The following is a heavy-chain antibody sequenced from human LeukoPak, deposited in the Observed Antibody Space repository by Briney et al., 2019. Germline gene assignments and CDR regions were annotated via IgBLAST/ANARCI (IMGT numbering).Heavy chain of an antibody. CDR2: IYYSGST. CDR1: GGSISSGGYY. V-gene: IGHV4-31*03. Sequence: SETLSLTCTVSGGSISSGGYYWSWIRQHPGKGLEWIGYIYYSGSTYYNPSLKSRVTISVDTSKNQFSLKLSSVTAADTAVYYGARASYDSRGPYWFDPGGQGPLVTVSS. J-gene: IGHJ5*02. D-gene: IGHD3-22*01. CDR3: ARASYDSRGPYWFDP.